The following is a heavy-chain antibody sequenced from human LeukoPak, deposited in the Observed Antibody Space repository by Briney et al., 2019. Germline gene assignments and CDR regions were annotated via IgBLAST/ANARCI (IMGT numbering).Heavy chain of an antibody. CDR2: IYTSGST. J-gene: IGHJ5*02. V-gene: IGHV4-4*07. CDR3: ARHKRTVTTRTTPGATRGQFDP. Sequence: SETLSLTCTVYGGSISSYYWSWIRQPAGKGLEWIGRIYTSGSTNYNPSLKSRVTMSVDTSKNQFSLKLSSVTAADTAVYYCARHKRTVTTRTTPGATRGQFDPWGQGTLVTVSS. CDR1: GGSISSYY. D-gene: IGHD4-17*01.